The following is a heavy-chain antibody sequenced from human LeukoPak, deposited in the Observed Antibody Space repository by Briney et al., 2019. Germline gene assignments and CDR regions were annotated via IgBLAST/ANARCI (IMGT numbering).Heavy chain of an antibody. J-gene: IGHJ4*02. CDR1: GFMFSHSD. V-gene: IGHV3-23*01. Sequence: PGGSLRLSCAASGFMFSHSDMTWVRQTPGKGLEWVSGISESGGATYYAGSAKGRFTISRDNSKNTLYLQMNSLRSDDTAVYYCATVGVGWVAFEYWGQGALVTVSS. CDR3: ATVGVGWVAFEY. CDR2: ISESGGAT. D-gene: IGHD3-16*01.